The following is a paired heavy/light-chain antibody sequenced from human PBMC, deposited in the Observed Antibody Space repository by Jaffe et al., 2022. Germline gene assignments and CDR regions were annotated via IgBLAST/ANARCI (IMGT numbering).Heavy chain of an antibody. CDR2: IHYSGST. CDR3: ARASFMMAPFDY. D-gene: IGHD3-16*01. J-gene: IGHJ4*02. CDR1: GGSISSHY. V-gene: IGHV4-59*11. Sequence: QVQLQESGPGLVKPSETLSLTCTVSGGSISSHYWGWIRQPPGKGLEWIGYIHYSGSTNYNPSLKSGLTISIDTSQNQFSLKLSSVTAADTAVYYCARASFMMAPFDYWGQGTLVTVSS.
Light chain of an antibody. CDR3: QQYGSSPRT. CDR2: DAS. V-gene: IGKV3D-20*01. J-gene: IGKJ2*01. Sequence: EIVLTQSPATLSLSPGERATLSCGASQSVSSNYLAWYQQKPGLAPRLLIYDASSRATGIPDRFSGSGSGTDFTLTISRLEPEDFAVYYCQQYGSSPRTFGQGTKLEIK. CDR1: QSVSSNY.